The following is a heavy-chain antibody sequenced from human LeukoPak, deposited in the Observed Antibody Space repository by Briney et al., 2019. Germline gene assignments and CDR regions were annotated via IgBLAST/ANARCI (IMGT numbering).Heavy chain of an antibody. V-gene: IGHV4-59*01. J-gene: IGHJ3*02. Sequence: PSGTLSLTCAVSGGSISSYYWSWIRQPPGKGLEWIGYIYYSGSTNYNPSLKSRVTISVDTSRNQFSLKLSSVTAADTAVYYCARDNGYGDAFDIWGQGTMVTVSS. CDR1: GGSISSYY. CDR3: ARDNGYGDAFDI. CDR2: IYYSGST. D-gene: IGHD5-12*01.